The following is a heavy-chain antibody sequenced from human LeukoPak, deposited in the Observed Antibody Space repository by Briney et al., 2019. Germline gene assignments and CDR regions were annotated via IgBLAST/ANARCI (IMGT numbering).Heavy chain of an antibody. V-gene: IGHV1-69*04. J-gene: IGHJ4*02. D-gene: IGHD1-26*01. CDR3: ARGGLVGATGPIDY. Sequence: GASVKVSCKASGDTFSSYAISWVRQAPGQGLEWMGRIIPILGIANYAQEFQGRVTITADKSTSTAYMELSSLRSEDTAVYYCARGGLVGATGPIDYWGQGTLVTVSS. CDR1: GDTFSSYA. CDR2: IIPILGIA.